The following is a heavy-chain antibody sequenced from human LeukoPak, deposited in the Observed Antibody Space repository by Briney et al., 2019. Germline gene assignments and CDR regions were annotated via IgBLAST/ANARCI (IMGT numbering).Heavy chain of an antibody. J-gene: IGHJ4*02. CDR2: IKPDGSAK. Sequence: GGSLRLSCAASGFIFSNYWMTWVRQAPGKGLEWVANIKPDGSAKSYVDSLKGRFTIFRDNAKNSLYLQMNSLTVADTAVYFCARNPYGDHDYWGQGTLVTVSS. V-gene: IGHV3-7*01. CDR1: GFIFSNYW. D-gene: IGHD4-17*01. CDR3: ARNPYGDHDY.